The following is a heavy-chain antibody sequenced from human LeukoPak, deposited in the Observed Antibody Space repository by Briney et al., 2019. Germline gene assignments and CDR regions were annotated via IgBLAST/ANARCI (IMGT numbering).Heavy chain of an antibody. Sequence: SVKVSCKASGGTFSSYAISWVRQAPGQGFEWIGGIIPIFGTANYAQKFQGRVTITADESTSTAYMELSSLRSEDTAVYYCARGGQPDFWSGYYLDYWGQGTLVTVSS. CDR2: IIPIFGTA. J-gene: IGHJ4*02. V-gene: IGHV1-69*13. CDR1: GGTFSSYA. CDR3: ARGGQPDFWSGYYLDY. D-gene: IGHD3-3*01.